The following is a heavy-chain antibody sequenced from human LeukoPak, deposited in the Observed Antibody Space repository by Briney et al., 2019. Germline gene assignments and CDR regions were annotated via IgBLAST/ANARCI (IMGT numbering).Heavy chain of an antibody. J-gene: IGHJ6*02. Sequence: GGSLRLSCAASGFTFSNYAMGWVRQAPGKGLEWVAVISDSGGSTYYADSVKGRFTISRDNSKNTLYLQMNSLRAEDTAVYYCARDGPSYYDFWSGYYTSGYYYYGMDVWGQGTTVTVSS. CDR2: ISDSGGST. V-gene: IGHV3-23*01. D-gene: IGHD3-3*01. CDR1: GFTFSNYA. CDR3: ARDGPSYYDFWSGYYTSGYYYYGMDV.